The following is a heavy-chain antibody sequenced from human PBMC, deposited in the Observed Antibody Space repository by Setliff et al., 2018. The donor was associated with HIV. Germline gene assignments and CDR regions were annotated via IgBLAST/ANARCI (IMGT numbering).Heavy chain of an antibody. D-gene: IGHD7-27*01. V-gene: IGHV4-34*01. Sequence: PSETLSLTCAVYGGSFSGYYWNWIRQSPGKGLEWIGEINHSGSTNYNSSLKSRVTISVDTSKNQFSLELRSVTAADTAVYFCARGNWGMLGYWGQGTLVTVSS. J-gene: IGHJ4*02. CDR3: ARGNWGMLGY. CDR2: INHSGST. CDR1: GGSFSGYY.